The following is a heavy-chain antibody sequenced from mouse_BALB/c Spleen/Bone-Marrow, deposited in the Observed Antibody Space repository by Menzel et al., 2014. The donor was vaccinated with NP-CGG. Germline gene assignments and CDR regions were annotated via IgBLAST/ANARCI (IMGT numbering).Heavy chain of an antibody. V-gene: IGHV5-4*02. CDR3: GRAWLAY. Sequence: EVNLVESGGGLVKPGGSLKLSCAASGFTFSDYYMYWVRQTPEKRLEWVATISDGGSYTYYPDSVKGRFTISRDNAKNNLYLQMSSLKSEDTAMYYCGRAWLAYWGQGTLVTVSA. CDR2: ISDGGSYT. J-gene: IGHJ3*01. CDR1: GFTFSDYY. D-gene: IGHD3-3*01.